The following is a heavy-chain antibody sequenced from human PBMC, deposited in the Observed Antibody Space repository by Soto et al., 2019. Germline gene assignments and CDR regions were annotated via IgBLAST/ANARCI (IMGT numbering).Heavy chain of an antibody. CDR1: GFTFSSYA. D-gene: IGHD3-22*01. J-gene: IGHJ4*02. V-gene: IGHV3-23*01. Sequence: GGSLRLSCAASGFTFSSYAMSWVRQAPEKGLELVSTISGSGGSTYYADSVKGRFTISRDNSKNTLYLQMNSLRAEDTAVYYCAKHFDSSGYTVPYYFDYWGQGTLVTVSS. CDR2: ISGSGGST. CDR3: AKHFDSSGYTVPYYFDY.